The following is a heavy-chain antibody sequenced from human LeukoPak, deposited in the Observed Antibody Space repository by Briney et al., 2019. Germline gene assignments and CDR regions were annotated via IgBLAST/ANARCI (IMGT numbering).Heavy chain of an antibody. V-gene: IGHV1-18*01. Sequence: GASVKVSYKASGYTFANFGITWVRQAPGHRLEWMGWISVYNGNTNYAQNLQGRVTVTTDTSTSTDYMELRSLRSDDTALYYCARGSTLIGYPLPFDYWGQGTLVTVSS. CDR2: ISVYNGNT. D-gene: IGHD3-9*01. CDR1: GYTFANFG. CDR3: ARGSTLIGYPLPFDY. J-gene: IGHJ4*02.